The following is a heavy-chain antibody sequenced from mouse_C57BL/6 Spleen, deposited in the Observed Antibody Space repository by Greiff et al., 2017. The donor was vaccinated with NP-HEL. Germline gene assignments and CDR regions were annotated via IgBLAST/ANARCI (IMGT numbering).Heavy chain of an antibody. CDR2: IWSGGST. V-gene: IGHV2-2*01. J-gene: IGHJ3*01. Sequence: VQLQESGPGLVQPSQSLSITCTVSGFSLTSYGVHWVRQSPGKGLEWLGVIWSGGSTDYNAAFISRLSISKDNSKSQVFFKMNSLQADDTAIYYCARDYDGRAWFAYWGQGTLVTVSA. CDR3: ARDYDGRAWFAY. CDR1: GFSLTSYG. D-gene: IGHD2-4*01.